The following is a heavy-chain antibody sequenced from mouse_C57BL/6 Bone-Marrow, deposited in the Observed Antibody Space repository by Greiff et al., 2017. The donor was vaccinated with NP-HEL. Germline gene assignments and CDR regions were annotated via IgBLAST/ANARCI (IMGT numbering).Heavy chain of an antibody. CDR3: ARREIYYSNFPAWFAY. CDR2: IYPRSGNT. V-gene: IGHV1-81*01. D-gene: IGHD2-5*01. Sequence: QVQLQQSGAELARPGASVKLSCKASGYTFTSYGISWVKQRTGQGLEWIGEIYPRSGNTYYNEKFKGRATLTADKSSSTAYMELRSLTSEDSAVYFCARREIYYSNFPAWFAYWGQGTLVTVSA. J-gene: IGHJ3*01. CDR1: GYTFTSYG.